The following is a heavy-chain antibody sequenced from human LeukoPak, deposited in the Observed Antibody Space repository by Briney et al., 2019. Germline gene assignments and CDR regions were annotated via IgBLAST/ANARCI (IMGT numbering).Heavy chain of an antibody. Sequence: GGSLRLSCAASGFTVSSNYMSWVRQAPGKGLDWVSMIYSGGSTNYADSVKGRFTISRDSSKNTLYLQMNRLRAEDTAVYYCVTRLAWGQGTLVTVSS. D-gene: IGHD3-16*01. V-gene: IGHV3-53*01. J-gene: IGHJ5*02. CDR2: IYSGGST. CDR3: VTRLA. CDR1: GFTVSSNY.